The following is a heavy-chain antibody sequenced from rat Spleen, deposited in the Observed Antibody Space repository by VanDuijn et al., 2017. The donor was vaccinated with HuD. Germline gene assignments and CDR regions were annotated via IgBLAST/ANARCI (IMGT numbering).Heavy chain of an antibody. CDR3: ARGNIDSTDYYHYFDY. Sequence: EVQLVESDGGLVQPGRSLKLSCAASGFTFSDYYMAWVRQAPTKGLEWVATISSDGRRNYYRDSVKGRFTISRDNAKGTLYLQVDSLRSEDTATYYCARGNIDSTDYYHYFDYWGQGVMVTVSS. V-gene: IGHV5-29*01. D-gene: IGHD1-6*01. J-gene: IGHJ2*01. CDR2: ISSDGRRN. CDR1: GFTFSDYY.